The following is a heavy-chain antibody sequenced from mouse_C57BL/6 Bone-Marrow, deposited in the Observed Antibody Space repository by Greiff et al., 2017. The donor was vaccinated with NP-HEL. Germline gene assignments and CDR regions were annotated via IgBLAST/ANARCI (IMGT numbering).Heavy chain of an antibody. CDR2: IYPGDGDT. J-gene: IGHJ2*01. V-gene: IGHV1-82*01. CDR3: ARWYDYFDY. Sequence: VKLMESGPELVKPGASVKISCKASGYAFSSSWMNWVKQRPGKGLEWIGRIYPGDGDTNYNGKFKGKATLTADKSSSTAYMQLSSLTSEDSAVYFCARWYDYFDYWGQGTTLTVSS. D-gene: IGHD1-1*02. CDR1: GYAFSSSW.